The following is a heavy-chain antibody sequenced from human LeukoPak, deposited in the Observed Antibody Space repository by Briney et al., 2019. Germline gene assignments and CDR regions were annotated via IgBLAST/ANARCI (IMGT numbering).Heavy chain of an antibody. CDR3: ARVHSSGWYFVWFDP. CDR1: GFTFSDYY. V-gene: IGHV3-11*01. D-gene: IGHD6-19*01. CDR2: ISSSGSTI. Sequence: GGSLRLSCAASGFTFSDYYMSWIRQAPGKGLEWVSYISSSGSTIYYADSVKGRFTISRDNAKNSLYLQMNSLRAEDTAVYYCARVHSSGWYFVWFDPWGQGTLVTVSS. J-gene: IGHJ5*02.